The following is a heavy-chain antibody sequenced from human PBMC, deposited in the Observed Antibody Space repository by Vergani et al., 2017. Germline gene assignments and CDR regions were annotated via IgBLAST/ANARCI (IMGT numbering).Heavy chain of an antibody. V-gene: IGHV3-23*01. CDR2: ISGSGGST. Sequence: EVQLLESGGGLVQPGGSLRLSCAASGFTFSSYAMIWVRPAPGQGLEWVSAISGSGGSTYYADSVKGRFTISRDNSKNTLYLQMNSLRAEDTAVYYCAKGPSLDTAMVEYYFDYWGQGTLVTVSS. CDR3: AKGPSLDTAMVEYYFDY. D-gene: IGHD5-18*01. CDR1: GFTFSSYA. J-gene: IGHJ4*02.